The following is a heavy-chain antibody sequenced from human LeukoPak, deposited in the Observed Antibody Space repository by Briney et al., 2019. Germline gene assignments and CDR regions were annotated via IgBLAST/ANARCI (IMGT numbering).Heavy chain of an antibody. CDR2: ISYDGSNK. Sequence: GGSLRLSCAASGFTFSSYGMHWVRQAPGKGLEWVAVISYDGSNKYYADSVKGRFTISRDNSKNTLYLQMNSLRAEDTAVYYCAKDLPMYGMDVWGQGTTVTVSS. V-gene: IGHV3-30*18. CDR3: AKDLPMYGMDV. D-gene: IGHD2-2*01. J-gene: IGHJ6*02. CDR1: GFTFSSYG.